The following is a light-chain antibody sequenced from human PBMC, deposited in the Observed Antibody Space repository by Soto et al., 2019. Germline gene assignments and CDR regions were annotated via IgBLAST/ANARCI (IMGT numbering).Light chain of an antibody. V-gene: IGKV3-11*01. J-gene: IGKJ5*01. Sequence: EIVMTQSPATLSVSPGEGATLSCRASQSVSTHLAWYQQIPGQAPRLLIYGTSTRAAGIPARFSGSGFGTDFTLTISSLEPEDAAVYYCQQRSNWPPITFGQGTRLEIK. CDR3: QQRSNWPPIT. CDR2: GTS. CDR1: QSVSTH.